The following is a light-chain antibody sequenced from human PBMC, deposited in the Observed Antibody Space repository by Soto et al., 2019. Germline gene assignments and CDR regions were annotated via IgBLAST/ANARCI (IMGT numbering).Light chain of an antibody. CDR1: SRDVGGYNY. Sequence: QSALTQPASVSGSPGQSITISCTGTSRDVGGYNYVSWYQKNPGKAPKLMIYDVSNRPSGVSDRFSGSKSGNTASQTISGLQAEDEADYYCSSYSNSTTLYVFGTGTKLTVL. V-gene: IGLV2-14*03. J-gene: IGLJ1*01. CDR2: DVS. CDR3: SSYSNSTTLYV.